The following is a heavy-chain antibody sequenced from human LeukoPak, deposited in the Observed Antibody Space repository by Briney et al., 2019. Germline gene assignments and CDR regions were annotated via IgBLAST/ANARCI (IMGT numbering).Heavy chain of an antibody. J-gene: IGHJ6*03. CDR3: ARLGEAVDVLTTDYYYMDG. CDR2: IRAYNGNT. D-gene: IGHD3-3*01. CDR1: GYTFSRYA. Sequence: GASVQVSCKASGYTFSRYAITWVRQAPGQGVEWMGWIRAYNGNTNYVPKLQDRVTVTTDTYRSTAYLAMRSLRSDGTAVYNCARLGEAVDVLTTDYYYMDGWGKGTTVIVSS. V-gene: IGHV1-18*01.